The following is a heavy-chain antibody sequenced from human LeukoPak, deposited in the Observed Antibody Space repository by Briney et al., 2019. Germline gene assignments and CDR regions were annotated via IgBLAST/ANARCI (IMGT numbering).Heavy chain of an antibody. V-gene: IGHV3-7*01. D-gene: IGHD5-18*01. CDR3: VRDGCTASTCATLGGFNY. CDR1: GFTFRDFW. Sequence: GGSLRLSCVASGFTFRDFWMSWVRQTPGQGLEWVASIKQDGSEKYYADAVKGRFTVSRDNDKKSLFLQMNSLRAEHTSVYFCVRDGCTASTCATLGGFNYGAQGTLAT. J-gene: IGHJ4*02. CDR2: IKQDGSEK.